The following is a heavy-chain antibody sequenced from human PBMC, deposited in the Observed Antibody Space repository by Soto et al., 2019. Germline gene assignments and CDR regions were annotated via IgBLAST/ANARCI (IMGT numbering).Heavy chain of an antibody. CDR3: ARDADYGGSRGGMDV. CDR2: IYYSGST. J-gene: IGHJ6*02. D-gene: IGHD4-17*01. CDR1: GGSVNNANYF. Sequence: QVRLEESGPGLVKPSETLSLICSVSGGSVNNANYFWNWIRHHPENGLEWIGYIYYSGSTRYNPSFKTRATLVIDTSKNQFSLRLNSVTVADTAVYFCARDADYGGSRGGMDVWGRGTTVTVSS. V-gene: IGHV4-31*03.